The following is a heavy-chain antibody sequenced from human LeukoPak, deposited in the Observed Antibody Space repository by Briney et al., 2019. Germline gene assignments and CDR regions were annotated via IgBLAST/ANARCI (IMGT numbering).Heavy chain of an antibody. Sequence: ASVKVSCKASGYTFSNLYMNWVRQAPGQGLEWMGILNPSGGSTRYAQKFQGRVTMTRDTSTSTVYMELSSLRSKDTAVYYCARGSSSGAYYFDYWGQGALVTVSS. CDR1: GYTFSNLY. J-gene: IGHJ4*02. V-gene: IGHV1-46*01. CDR3: ARGSSSGAYYFDY. CDR2: LNPSGGST. D-gene: IGHD3-22*01.